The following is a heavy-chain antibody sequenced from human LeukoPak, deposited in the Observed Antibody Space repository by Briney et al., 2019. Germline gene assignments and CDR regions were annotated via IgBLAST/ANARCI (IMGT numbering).Heavy chain of an antibody. J-gene: IGHJ5*02. Sequence: SETLSLTCTVSGYSISSGYYWGWIRQPPGKGLEWIGSIYHSGSTYYNPSLKSRVTISVDTSKNQFSLKLSSVTAADTAVYYCARTIAVAGKGWFDPWGQGTLVTVSS. CDR3: ARTIAVAGKGWFDP. V-gene: IGHV4-38-2*02. CDR2: IYHSGST. D-gene: IGHD6-19*01. CDR1: GYSISSGYY.